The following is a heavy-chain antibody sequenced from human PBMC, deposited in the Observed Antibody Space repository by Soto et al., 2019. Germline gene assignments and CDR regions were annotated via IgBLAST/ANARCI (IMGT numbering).Heavy chain of an antibody. Sequence: ASVKVSCKASGYTFTSYYMHWVRQAPGQGLEWMGIINPSGGSTSYAQKFQGRVTMTRDTSTSTVYMELSSLRSEDTAVYYCARDRTRSIVGATTDPKYYYYYGMDVWGQGTTVTVSS. CDR1: GYTFTSYY. J-gene: IGHJ6*02. CDR2: INPSGGST. D-gene: IGHD1-26*01. CDR3: ARDRTRSIVGATTDPKYYYYYGMDV. V-gene: IGHV1-46*01.